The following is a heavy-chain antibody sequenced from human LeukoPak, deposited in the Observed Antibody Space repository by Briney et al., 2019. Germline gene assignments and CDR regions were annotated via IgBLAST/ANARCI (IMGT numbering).Heavy chain of an antibody. Sequence: PGGSLRLSCAASGFTFSDYYMSWIRQAPGKGLEWVSVIYSGGSTYYADSVKGRFTISRDNSKNTLYLQMNSLRAEDTAVYYCARDFYSSGWVEYWGQGTLVTVSS. CDR3: ARDFYSSGWVEY. CDR1: GFTFSDYY. V-gene: IGHV3-53*01. J-gene: IGHJ4*02. CDR2: IYSGGST. D-gene: IGHD6-19*01.